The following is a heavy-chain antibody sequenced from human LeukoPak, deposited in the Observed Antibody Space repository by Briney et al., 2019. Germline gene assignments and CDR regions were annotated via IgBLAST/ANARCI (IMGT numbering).Heavy chain of an antibody. J-gene: IGHJ6*02. D-gene: IGHD3-10*01. CDR1: GFTFCSHA. CDR3: AKYRPGTYYRGPGMDV. Sequence: WGFPRISFSAPGFTFCSHAMRWGRHASGEGLEGGSGTGGDGSRTFYADFVKGRFTISRDNSKNTLYLRVDSLRAEDTAVYYCAKYRPGTYYRGPGMDVWGQGTTVTVSS. V-gene: IGHV3-23*01. CDR2: TGGDGSRT.